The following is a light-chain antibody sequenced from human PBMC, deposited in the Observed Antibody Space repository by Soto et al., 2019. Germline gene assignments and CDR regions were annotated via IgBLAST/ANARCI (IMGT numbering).Light chain of an antibody. CDR2: VNSDGSH. CDR3: QTWGTGSGV. V-gene: IGLV4-69*01. CDR1: SGHSSYA. J-gene: IGLJ3*02. Sequence: QSVLTQSPSVSASLGASVKLTCTLRSGHSSYAIAWHQQQPDKGPRYLMKVNSDGSHSKGDGIPDRFSGSTSGAERYLTISSLQSEDEADYYCQTWGTGSGVFGGGTKLTVL.